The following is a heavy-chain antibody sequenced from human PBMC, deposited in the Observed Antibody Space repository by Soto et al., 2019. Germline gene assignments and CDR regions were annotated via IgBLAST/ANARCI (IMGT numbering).Heavy chain of an antibody. CDR1: GYTFTGYY. J-gene: IGHJ4*02. CDR3: ARVARSADGSWSSPIDY. CDR2: INPNSGGT. V-gene: IGHV1-2*04. D-gene: IGHD3-10*01. Sequence: ASVKVSCKASGYTFTGYYMHWVRQAPGQGLEWMGWINPNSGGTNYAQKFQGWVTMTSDTSISTAYMELSRLISDDTAVYYCARVARSADGSWSSPIDYWGQGTLVTVSS.